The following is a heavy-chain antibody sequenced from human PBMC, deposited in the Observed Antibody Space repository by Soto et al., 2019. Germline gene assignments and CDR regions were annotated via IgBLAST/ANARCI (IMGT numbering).Heavy chain of an antibody. D-gene: IGHD6-13*01. V-gene: IGHV4-59*01. CDR3: ARVGAAADSYYFDY. Sequence: LSLTCTVSGGSISSYYCSWIRQPPGKGLEWIGYIYYSGSTNYNPSLKSRVTISVDTSKNQFSLKLSSVTAADTAVYYCARVGAAADSYYFDYWGQGTLVTV. CDR1: GGSISSYY. CDR2: IYYSGST. J-gene: IGHJ4*02.